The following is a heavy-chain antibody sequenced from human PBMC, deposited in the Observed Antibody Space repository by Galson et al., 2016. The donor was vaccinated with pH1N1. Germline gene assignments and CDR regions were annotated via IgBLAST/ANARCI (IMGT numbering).Heavy chain of an antibody. D-gene: IGHD2-2*02. CDR2: VFHTGST. J-gene: IGHJ6*02. V-gene: IGHV4-39*02. Sequence: EPLSLTCSVSGVSISSSDFYWAWIRQSPGKGLEWIGSVFHTGSTYYNPSLKTRVVISVDTSKNLLSLNQSSVTASDTAFYFCTRARAGTYTKSRHYYYYGFDVWGQGTTVTVSS. CDR1: GVSISSSDFY. CDR3: TRARAGTYTKSRHYYYYGFDV.